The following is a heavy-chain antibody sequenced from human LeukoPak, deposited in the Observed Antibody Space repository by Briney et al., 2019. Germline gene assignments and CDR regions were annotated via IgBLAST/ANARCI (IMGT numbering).Heavy chain of an antibody. CDR2: IYYSGST. Sequence: SETLSLTCTVSGGSISSGGYYWSWIRQHPGKGLEWIGNIYYSGSTYYNPSLKSRVTISVDTSKNQFSLKLSSVTAADTAVYYCARDNYGSGSYYYWGQGTLVTVSS. CDR1: GGSISSGGYY. D-gene: IGHD3-10*01. J-gene: IGHJ4*02. V-gene: IGHV4-31*03. CDR3: ARDNYGSGSYYY.